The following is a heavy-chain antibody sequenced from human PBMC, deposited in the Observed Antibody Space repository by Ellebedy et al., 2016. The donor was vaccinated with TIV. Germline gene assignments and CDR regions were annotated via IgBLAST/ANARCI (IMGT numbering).Heavy chain of an antibody. Sequence: PGGSLRLSCKGSGYSFTTYWISWVRQMPGKGLEWMGRIYTTDSYTRYSPSFQGHVTISADKSISTAFLQWSALEASDTAMYYCARQMTGSYSGAEAYWGQGTLVTVSS. CDR1: GYSFTTYW. V-gene: IGHV5-10-1*01. CDR3: ARQMTGSYSGAEAY. J-gene: IGHJ4*02. D-gene: IGHD1-26*01. CDR2: IYTTDSYT.